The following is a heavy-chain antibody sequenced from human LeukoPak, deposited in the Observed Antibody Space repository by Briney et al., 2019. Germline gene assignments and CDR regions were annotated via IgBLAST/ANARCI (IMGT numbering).Heavy chain of an antibody. D-gene: IGHD3-10*01. CDR3: AKDIRGLEYYYYYMDV. J-gene: IGHJ6*03. CDR1: GFTFSSYG. V-gene: IGHV3-30*02. CDR2: IRYDRFNK. Sequence: GGSLRLSCAASGFTFSSYGMHWVRQAPGKGLEWVAFIRYDRFNKYHADSVKGRFTISRDNSKNTLYLQMNSLRAEDTAVYYCAKDIRGLEYYYYYMDVWGKGTTVTVSS.